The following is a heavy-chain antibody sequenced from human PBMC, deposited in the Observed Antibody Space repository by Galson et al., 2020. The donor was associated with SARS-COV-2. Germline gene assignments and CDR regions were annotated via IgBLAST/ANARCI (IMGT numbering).Heavy chain of an antibody. CDR1: GFTFSSYG. D-gene: IGHD6-13*01. J-gene: IGHJ6*02. Sequence: GESLKIPCSASGFTFSSYGMQWVRQAPGKGLEWVAVIWYDGSNKQYADSVKGRLTISRDNSKNTLYLKMNSLRAEDTAVYYCERDYSSSWGYFYGMDVWGPGTTVTVSS. V-gene: IGHV3-33*01. CDR3: ERDYSSSWGYFYGMDV. CDR2: IWYDGSNK.